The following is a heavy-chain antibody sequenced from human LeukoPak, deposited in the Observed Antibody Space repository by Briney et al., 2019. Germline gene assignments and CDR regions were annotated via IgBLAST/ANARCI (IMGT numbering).Heavy chain of an antibody. CDR1: GFTFSSRT. CDR3: APRGIGGVDWFDP. CDR2: ITNGGVAT. J-gene: IGHJ5*02. D-gene: IGHD2-8*02. Sequence: PRGSLRLSCGASGFTFSSRTMNWVRQAPGKGLEWVSTITNGGVATYYADSVRGRFTVSRDNSRNTLYLQMNSLRVEDTAVYYCAPRGIGGVDWFDPWGQGTLVTVSS. V-gene: IGHV3-23*01.